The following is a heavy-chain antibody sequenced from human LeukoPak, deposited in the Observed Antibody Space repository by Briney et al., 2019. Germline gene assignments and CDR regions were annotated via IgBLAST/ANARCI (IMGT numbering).Heavy chain of an antibody. CDR2: ISGSGGST. J-gene: IGHJ4*02. V-gene: IGHV3-23*01. CDR1: GFTFSSYA. D-gene: IGHD5-18*01. CDR3: AKDRKEYSYGYRNRNAKDY. Sequence: GGSLRLSCAASGFTFSSYAMSWVRQAPGRGLEWVSAISGSGGSTYYADSVKGRFTISRDNSKNTLFLQMNSLRAEDTAVYYCAKDRKEYSYGYRNRNAKDYWGQGTLVTVSS.